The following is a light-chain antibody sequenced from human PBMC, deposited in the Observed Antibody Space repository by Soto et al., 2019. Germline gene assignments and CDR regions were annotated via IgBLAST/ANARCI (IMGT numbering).Light chain of an antibody. V-gene: IGLV2-11*01. CDR1: SSDVGTYNF. J-gene: IGLJ1*01. CDR3: CSYVGSYTSYV. Sequence: QSVLTQPRSVSGSPGQSVTISCTGTSSDVGTYNFVSWYQQHPGKAPKFMIYDVTKRPSGVPDRFSGSKSGNTASLTISGLQAEDEADYYFCSYVGSYTSYVFGTGTKLTVL. CDR2: DVT.